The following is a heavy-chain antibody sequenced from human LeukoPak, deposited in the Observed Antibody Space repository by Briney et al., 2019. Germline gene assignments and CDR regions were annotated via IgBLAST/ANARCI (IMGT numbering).Heavy chain of an antibody. CDR3: ARGHRRPTRYCTGGVCPSQGDYYYMDV. V-gene: IGHV4-34*01. CDR2: INHSGST. Sequence: PSETLSLTCAVYGGSFSGYYWSWIRQPPGKGLEWIGEINHSGSTNYNPSLKSRVTISVDTSKNQFSLKLSSVTAADTAVYYCARGHRRPTRYCTGGVCPSQGDYYYMDVWGKGTTVTVSS. CDR1: GGSFSGYY. J-gene: IGHJ6*03. D-gene: IGHD2-8*02.